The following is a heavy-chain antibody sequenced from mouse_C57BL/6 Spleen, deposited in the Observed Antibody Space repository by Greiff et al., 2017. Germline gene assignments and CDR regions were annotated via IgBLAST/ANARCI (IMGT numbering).Heavy chain of an antibody. CDR1: GYTFTDYN. CDR2: INPNNGGT. J-gene: IGHJ2*01. V-gene: IGHV1-22*01. CDR3: ARVVDYGSLAYFDY. Sequence: VQLQQSGPELVKPGASVKMSCKASGYTFTDYNMHWVKQSHGKSLEWIGYINPNNGGTSYNQKFKGKATLTVNKSSSTAYMELRSLTSEDSAVYYCARVVDYGSLAYFDYWGQGTTLTVSS. D-gene: IGHD1-1*01.